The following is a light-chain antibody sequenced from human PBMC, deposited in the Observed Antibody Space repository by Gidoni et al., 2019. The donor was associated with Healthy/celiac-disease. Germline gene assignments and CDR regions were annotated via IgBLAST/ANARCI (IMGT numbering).Light chain of an antibody. J-gene: IGKJ3*01. CDR1: QSVSSY. CDR3: QQRSNWPLFT. Sequence: EIVLTQSPATLSLSPGERATLSCRASQSVSSYSAWYQQKPGQAPRLLIYDASNRATGIPARFSGSGSGTDFTLTISSLEPEDFAVYYCQQRSNWPLFTFXPXTKVXIK. CDR2: DAS. V-gene: IGKV3-11*01.